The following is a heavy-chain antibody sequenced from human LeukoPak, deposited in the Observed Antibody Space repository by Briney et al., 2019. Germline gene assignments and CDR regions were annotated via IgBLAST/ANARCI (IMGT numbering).Heavy chain of an antibody. CDR3: ARVATYYDFWSGYRDRYYYMDV. CDR2: TNHSGST. V-gene: IGHV4-34*01. Sequence: SETLSLTCAVYGGSFSGYYWSWIRQPPGKGLEWIGETNHSGSTNYNPSLKSRVTISVDTSKNQFSLKLSSVTAADTAVYYCARVATYYDFWSGYRDRYYYMDVWGKGTTVTVSS. D-gene: IGHD3-3*01. J-gene: IGHJ6*03. CDR1: GGSFSGYY.